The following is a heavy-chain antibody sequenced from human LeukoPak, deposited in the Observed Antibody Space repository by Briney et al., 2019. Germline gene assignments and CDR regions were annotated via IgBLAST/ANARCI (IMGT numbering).Heavy chain of an antibody. J-gene: IGHJ5*02. V-gene: IGHV4-39*07. Sequence: SETLSLTCTVSGGSISSSSYYWGWIRQPPGKGLEWIGSIYYSGSTYYNPSLKSRVTISVDTSKNQFSLKLSSVTAADTAVYYCARHQLWFGAIYGPLPNWFDPWGQGTLVTVSS. CDR3: ARHQLWFGAIYGPLPNWFDP. CDR2: IYYSGST. CDR1: GGSISSSSYY. D-gene: IGHD3-10*01.